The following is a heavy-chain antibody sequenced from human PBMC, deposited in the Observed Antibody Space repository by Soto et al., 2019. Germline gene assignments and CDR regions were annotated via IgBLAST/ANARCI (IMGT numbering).Heavy chain of an antibody. CDR3: AKAGYDTSPFIDY. Sequence: QVQLVQSGAEERKPGASVKVSCKASGYIFSDYAFHWVRQAPGQRPEWVGWINAGNGNTKYLHKLKGRVTITRDTSASTAYMELSGLRSEDTAVYYCAKAGYDTSPFIDYWGQGTLVTVSS. V-gene: IGHV1-3*05. CDR2: INAGNGNT. D-gene: IGHD3-22*01. CDR1: GYIFSDYA. J-gene: IGHJ4*02.